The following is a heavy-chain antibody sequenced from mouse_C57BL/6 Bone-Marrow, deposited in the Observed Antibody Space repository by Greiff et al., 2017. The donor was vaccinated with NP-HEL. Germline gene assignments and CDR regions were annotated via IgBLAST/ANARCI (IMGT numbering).Heavy chain of an antibody. V-gene: IGHV5-15*01. D-gene: IGHD4-1*01. CDR2: ISNLAYSI. CDR1: GFTFSDYG. Sequence: EVKLQESGGGLVQPGGSLKLSCAASGFTFSDYGMAWVRQAPRKGPEWVAFISNLAYSIYYADTVTGRFTISRENAKNTLYLEMSSLRSEDTAMYYCARLGRYFDVWGTGTTGTVSS. J-gene: IGHJ1*03. CDR3: ARLGRYFDV.